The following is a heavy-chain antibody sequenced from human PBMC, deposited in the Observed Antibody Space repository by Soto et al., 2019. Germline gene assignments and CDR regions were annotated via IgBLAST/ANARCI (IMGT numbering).Heavy chain of an antibody. J-gene: IGHJ4*02. CDR3: ARGGVMATTETYLAS. CDR2: INPNSGGT. Sequence: ASVKVSCKASGYTFTGYYMHWVRQAPGQGLEWMGWINPNSGGTNYAQKFQGWVTMTRDTSISTAYMELSRLRSDDTAVYYCARGGVMATTETYLASWGQGTLVPVS. V-gene: IGHV1-2*04. D-gene: IGHD2-21*01. CDR1: GYTFTGYY.